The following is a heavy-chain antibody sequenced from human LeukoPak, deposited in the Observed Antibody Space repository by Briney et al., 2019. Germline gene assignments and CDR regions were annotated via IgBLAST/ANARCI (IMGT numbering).Heavy chain of an antibody. V-gene: IGHV3-33*01. J-gene: IGHJ4*02. Sequence: GGSLRLSCAASGFTFSSYGMHWVRQAPGKGLEWVAVIWYDGSNKYYADSVKGRFTISRDNSENTLYLQMNSLRAEDTAVYYCARGYLGYCSSTSCELDYWGQGTLVTVSS. CDR2: IWYDGSNK. CDR1: GFTFSSYG. D-gene: IGHD2-2*01. CDR3: ARGYLGYCSSTSCELDY.